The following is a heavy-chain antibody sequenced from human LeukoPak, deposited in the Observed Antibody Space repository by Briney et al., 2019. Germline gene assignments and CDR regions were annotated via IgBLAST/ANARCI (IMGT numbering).Heavy chain of an antibody. CDR3: ATTASRGPQSAEYFQY. J-gene: IGHJ1*01. CDR1: GFTFSDYG. Sequence: GRSLRLSCAASGFTFSDYGMRWVRQAPGKGLEWVAVIWYDGSNKYCSDSVKGRFTISRDNSKNTLYLQMNSLRAEDTAVYYCATTASRGPQSAEYFQYWGQGTLVTVSS. V-gene: IGHV3-33*01. CDR2: IWYDGSNK.